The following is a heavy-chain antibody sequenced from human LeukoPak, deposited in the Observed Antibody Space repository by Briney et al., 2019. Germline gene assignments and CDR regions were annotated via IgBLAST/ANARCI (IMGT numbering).Heavy chain of an antibody. CDR3: ARGYCSGGSCYLAHNWLDP. CDR1: GGSISSYY. V-gene: IGHV4-59*01. J-gene: IGHJ5*02. Sequence: SETLSLTCTVSGGSISSYYWSWIRQPPGKGLEWIGYIYYSGSTNYNPSLKSRVTISVDTSKNQFSLKLSSVTAADTAVYYCARGYCSGGSCYLAHNWLDPWGQGTLVTVSS. CDR2: IYYSGST. D-gene: IGHD2-15*01.